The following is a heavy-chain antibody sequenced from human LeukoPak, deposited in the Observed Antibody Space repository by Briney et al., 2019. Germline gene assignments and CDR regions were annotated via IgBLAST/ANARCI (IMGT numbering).Heavy chain of an antibody. Sequence: PGGSLRLSCAASGFTFSSYAMSWVRQAPGKGLEWVSAISGSGGSTYYADSVKGRFTISKDNSKNTLYLQMNSLRAEDTAVYHCARVRGGLGYCSGGSCYYLDYWGQGTLVTVSS. CDR3: ARVRGGLGYCSGGSCYYLDY. D-gene: IGHD2-15*01. CDR1: GFTFSSYA. V-gene: IGHV3-23*01. J-gene: IGHJ4*02. CDR2: ISGSGGST.